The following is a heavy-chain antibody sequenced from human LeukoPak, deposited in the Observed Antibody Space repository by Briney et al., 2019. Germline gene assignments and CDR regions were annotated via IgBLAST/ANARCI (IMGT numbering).Heavy chain of an antibody. CDR2: ISGSGGST. CDR1: GCTFSSYG. Sequence: GGSLRLSCAASGCTFSSYGMSWVRQAPGKGLQWVSAISGSGGSTYYADSVKGRFTISRDNSKNTLYLQMNSLRAEDTAVYYCAKELGSSWYSYFDYWGQGTLVTVSS. D-gene: IGHD6-13*01. J-gene: IGHJ4*02. V-gene: IGHV3-23*01. CDR3: AKELGSSWYSYFDY.